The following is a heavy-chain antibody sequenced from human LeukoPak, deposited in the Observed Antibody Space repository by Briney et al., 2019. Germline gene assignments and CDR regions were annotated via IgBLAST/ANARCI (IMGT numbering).Heavy chain of an antibody. CDR1: GGSFSGYY. CDR3: ARRLVGSSDAQVGDD. CDR2: INDSGTT. V-gene: IGHV4-34*01. Sequence: SETLSLTCAVYGGSFSGYYWSWIRQPPGEGLQWIGEINDSGTTNCNPSLKSRVTLSIDTSKNQFSLRLSSVTAADTAFYYCARRLVGSSDAQVGDDWGQGTLVTVSS. D-gene: IGHD2-2*01. J-gene: IGHJ4*02.